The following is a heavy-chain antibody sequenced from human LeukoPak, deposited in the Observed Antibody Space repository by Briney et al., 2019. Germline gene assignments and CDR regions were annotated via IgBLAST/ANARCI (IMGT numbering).Heavy chain of an antibody. CDR2: IYYSGST. J-gene: IGHJ5*02. Sequence: SETLSLTCTVSGGSISSYYWSRIRQPPGKGLEWIGYIYYSGSTNYNPSLKSRVTISVDTSKNQFSLKLSSVTAADTAVYYCARDRGEEYDYVWGSYRLPYNWFDPWGQGTLVTVSS. V-gene: IGHV4-59*12. CDR3: ARDRGEEYDYVWGSYRLPYNWFDP. D-gene: IGHD3-16*02. CDR1: GGSISSYY.